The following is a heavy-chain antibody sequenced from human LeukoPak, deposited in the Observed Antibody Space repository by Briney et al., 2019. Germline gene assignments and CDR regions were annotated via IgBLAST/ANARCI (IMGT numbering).Heavy chain of an antibody. CDR1: GFTFSGSI. D-gene: IGHD3-22*01. CDR2: MSFDGSIQ. J-gene: IGHJ3*02. Sequence: GGSLRLSCAASGFTFSGSISHWVRQAPGKGLEWVALMSFDGSIQYNSDSVKGRFTISRDNSKNTVYLQMNGLGVEDAAIYYCAREGDSSGHAGAFDIWGQGTMVTVSS. V-gene: IGHV3-30-3*01. CDR3: AREGDSSGHAGAFDI.